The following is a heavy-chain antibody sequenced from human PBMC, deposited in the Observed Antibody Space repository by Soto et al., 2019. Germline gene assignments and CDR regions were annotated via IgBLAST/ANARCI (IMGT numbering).Heavy chain of an antibody. Sequence: TLSLTCTVSGGSISSYYWSWIRQPPGKGLEWIGYIYYSGSTNYNPSLKSRVTISVDTSKNQFSLKLSSVTAADTAVYYCARGEGRTYYDILTGYYPYGMDVWGQGTTVTVSS. D-gene: IGHD3-9*01. CDR2: IYYSGST. CDR1: GGSISSYY. CDR3: ARGEGRTYYDILTGYYPYGMDV. J-gene: IGHJ6*02. V-gene: IGHV4-59*01.